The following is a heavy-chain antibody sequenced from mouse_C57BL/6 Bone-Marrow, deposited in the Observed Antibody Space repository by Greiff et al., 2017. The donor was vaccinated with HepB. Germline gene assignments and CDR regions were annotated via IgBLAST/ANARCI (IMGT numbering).Heavy chain of an antibody. V-gene: IGHV7-3*01. D-gene: IGHD1-1*01. Sequence: EVKLLESGGGLVQPGGSLSLSCAASGFTFTDYYMSWVRQPPGKALEWLGFIRNKANGYTTEYSASVKGRFTISRDNSQSILYLQMNALRAEDSATYYCARYYYGSSPLYAMDYWGQGTSVTVSS. CDR3: ARYYYGSSPLYAMDY. CDR2: IRNKANGYTT. J-gene: IGHJ4*01. CDR1: GFTFTDYY.